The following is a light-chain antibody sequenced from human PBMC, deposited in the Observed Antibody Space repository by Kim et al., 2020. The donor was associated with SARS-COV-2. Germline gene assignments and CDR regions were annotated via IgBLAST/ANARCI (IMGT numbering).Light chain of an antibody. CDR2: TTD. Sequence: RQTATPTCTGNNNNIGNHGASWLQQHQGRPPTLLSYTTDRRPSAISERFSASRSGNTASLTITGLQPEDEADYYCSAWDSSLNAWVFGGGTQLTVL. CDR1: NNNIGNHG. V-gene: IGLV10-54*01. J-gene: IGLJ3*02. CDR3: SAWDSSLNAWV.